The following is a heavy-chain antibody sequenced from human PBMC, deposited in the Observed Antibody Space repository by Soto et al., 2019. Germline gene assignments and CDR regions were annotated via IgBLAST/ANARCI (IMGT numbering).Heavy chain of an antibody. CDR2: IKSDGSST. J-gene: IGHJ4*02. D-gene: IGHD3-22*01. CDR3: TRDFDR. Sequence: GGSLRLSCAASGFTFSSYWMHWVRQGPGKGLVWVSRIKSDGSSTYYADSVKGRFAISRDNAKNTLYLQMNSLRAEDTAVYYCTRDFDRWGQGTLVTVSP. V-gene: IGHV3-74*01. CDR1: GFTFSSYW.